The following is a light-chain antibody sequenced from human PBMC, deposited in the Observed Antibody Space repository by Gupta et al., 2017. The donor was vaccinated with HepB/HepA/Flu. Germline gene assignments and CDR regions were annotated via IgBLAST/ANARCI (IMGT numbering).Light chain of an antibody. CDR2: AAS. CDR1: KGISSW. V-gene: IGKV1-12*01. Sequence: GARVTITCRANKGISSWLAWYQQKPVKAPKLLIYAASSLHSGVPSRFSGSGSGTDFTLTISSLEPEDFATYYCQQAESFPLTFGGGTKVEIK. J-gene: IGKJ4*01. CDR3: QQAESFPLT.